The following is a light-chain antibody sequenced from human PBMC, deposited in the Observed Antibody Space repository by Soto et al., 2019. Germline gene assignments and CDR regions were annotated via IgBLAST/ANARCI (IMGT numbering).Light chain of an antibody. CDR3: KQDNYYQFT. CDR2: AAV. CDR1: RGISQY. Sequence: DIHLTPSPSPMSASVGDRVTITCRASRGISQYVAWYQQKPGKATKLLVYAAVVLQDGVKSRFSGTGSATEFILIINGMQPEDFATYYCKQDNYYQFTFGGGTKVDIK. J-gene: IGKJ4*01. V-gene: IGKV1-9*01.